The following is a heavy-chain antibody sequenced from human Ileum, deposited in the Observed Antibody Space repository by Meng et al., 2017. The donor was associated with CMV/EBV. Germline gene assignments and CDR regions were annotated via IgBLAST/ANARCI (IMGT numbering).Heavy chain of an antibody. J-gene: IGHJ5*02. Sequence: GESLKISCSASGFIFSASDMSWVRQAPGKGLEWVSTITTTGSYSYYADSVKGRFTMSRDNSKNTLYLQMHSLRGEDTALYYCARPTGSGSLTWFDPWGQGTLVTVSS. CDR2: ITTTGSYS. V-gene: IGHV3-23*01. D-gene: IGHD2-15*01. CDR3: ARPTGSGSLTWFDP. CDR1: GFIFSASD.